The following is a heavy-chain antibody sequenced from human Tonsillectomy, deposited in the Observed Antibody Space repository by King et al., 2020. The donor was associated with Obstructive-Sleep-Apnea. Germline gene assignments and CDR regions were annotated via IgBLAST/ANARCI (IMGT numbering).Heavy chain of an antibody. CDR3: ARDLTGTTDYGMDV. D-gene: IGHD1-7*01. V-gene: IGHV3-30*04. CDR1: GFTFSSYA. Sequence: VQLVESGGGVVQPGRSLRLSCAASGFTFSSYAMHWVRQAPGKGLEWVAFISYDGSNKYYADSVKGRFTISRDNSKNTLFLQMNSLRAEDTAVYYCARDLTGTTDYGMDVWGQGTTVSVSS. J-gene: IGHJ6*02. CDR2: ISYDGSNK.